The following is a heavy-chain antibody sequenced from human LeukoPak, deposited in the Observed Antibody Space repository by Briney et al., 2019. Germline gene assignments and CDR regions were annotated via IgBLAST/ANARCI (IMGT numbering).Heavy chain of an antibody. CDR1: GGSISSYY. CDR3: ARGRVSSSWYDYYYMDV. V-gene: IGHV4-4*07. Sequence: PSETLSLTCTVSGGSISSYYWSWIRQPAGKGLEWIGRIYTSGSTNYNPSLKSRVTMSVDTSKNQFSLKLSSVTAADTAVYYCARGRVSSSWYDYYYMDVWGKGTTVTISS. J-gene: IGHJ6*03. D-gene: IGHD6-13*01. CDR2: IYTSGST.